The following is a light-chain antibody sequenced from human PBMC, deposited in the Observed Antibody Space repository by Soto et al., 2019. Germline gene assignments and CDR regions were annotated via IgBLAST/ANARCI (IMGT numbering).Light chain of an antibody. J-gene: IGKJ2*01. CDR2: GAS. CDR1: QSVSSSY. Sequence: EIVLTQSPGTLSLSPGERATLSCRASQSVSSSYLAWYQQKPGQAPRLLIYGASSRATGIPDRFSGSGSGIDFTLTISRLEPEYFAVYYCHQYGSLYTFGQGTKLEIK. CDR3: HQYGSLYT. V-gene: IGKV3-20*01.